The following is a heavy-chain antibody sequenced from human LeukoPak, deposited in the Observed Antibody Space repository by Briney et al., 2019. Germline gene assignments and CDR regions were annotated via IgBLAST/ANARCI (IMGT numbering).Heavy chain of an antibody. CDR2: INPNSGAT. V-gene: IGHV1-2*02. CDR1: GYTFTDYY. J-gene: IGHJ4*02. CDR3: ARGSLDY. Sequence: ASVKVSCKASGYTFTDYYMHWVRQAPGQGLEWMGWINPNSGATIYAQKFQGRVTLTRDTSISTAYMELSSLRSDDTAVYYCARGSLDYWGQGTLVTVSS.